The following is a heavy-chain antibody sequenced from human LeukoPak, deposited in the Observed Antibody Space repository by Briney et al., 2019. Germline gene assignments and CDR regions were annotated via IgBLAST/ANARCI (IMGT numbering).Heavy chain of an antibody. CDR1: GFTFSSYG. D-gene: IGHD2-21*02. Sequence: GGSLRLSCAASGFTFSSYGMHWVRQAPGKGLEWVAVISYDGSNKYYADSVKGRFTISRDNSKNTLYLQMNSLRAEDTAVYYCAKDGVYCGGDCPPHYYYYYGMDVWGQGTTVTVSS. CDR2: ISYDGSNK. J-gene: IGHJ6*02. V-gene: IGHV3-30*18. CDR3: AKDGVYCGGDCPPHYYYYYGMDV.